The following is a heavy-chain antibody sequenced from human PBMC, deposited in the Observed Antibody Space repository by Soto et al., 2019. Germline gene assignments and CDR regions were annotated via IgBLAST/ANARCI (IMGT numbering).Heavy chain of an antibody. CDR1: GFTFSNYA. J-gene: IGHJ4*02. CDR2: ISGSGGST. CDR3: ASRSSGWYFDY. Sequence: EVQLLESGGGLVQPGGSLRLSCAAPGFTFSNYAMNWVRQAPGKGLEWVSGISGSGGSTYYADSAKGRFTISRDNSKNPPYLQMISLRGENTAVYYCASRSSGWYFDYWGQGTLVTVSS. V-gene: IGHV3-23*01. D-gene: IGHD6-19*01.